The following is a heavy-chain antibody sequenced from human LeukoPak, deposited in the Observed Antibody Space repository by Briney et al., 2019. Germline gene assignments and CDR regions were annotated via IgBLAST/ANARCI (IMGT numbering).Heavy chain of an antibody. CDR2: IYSGGST. J-gene: IGHJ2*01. V-gene: IGHV3-66*02. CDR3: ARDYNGDYGYFDL. D-gene: IGHD3-10*01. Sequence: GGSLRLSCAASGFTFSSYAMSWVRQALGKGLEWVSVIYSGGSTYYADSVKGRFTISRDNSKNTLYLQMNSLRAEDTAVYYCARDYNGDYGYFDLWGRGTLVTVSS. CDR1: GFTFSSYA.